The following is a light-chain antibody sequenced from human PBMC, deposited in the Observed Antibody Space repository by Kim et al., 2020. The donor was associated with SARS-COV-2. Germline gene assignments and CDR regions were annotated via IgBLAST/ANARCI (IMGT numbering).Light chain of an antibody. CDR3: QQYNNWPPYS. Sequence: SPGERATVSCRASQSVRRNVAWYQQKPGQAPRLLIYGGSTRATGIPAKFSGSGWGTEFTLTISSMQSDDSAVYYCQQYNNWPPYSFGQGTKLEI. J-gene: IGKJ2*03. CDR2: GGS. CDR1: QSVRRN. V-gene: IGKV3D-15*01.